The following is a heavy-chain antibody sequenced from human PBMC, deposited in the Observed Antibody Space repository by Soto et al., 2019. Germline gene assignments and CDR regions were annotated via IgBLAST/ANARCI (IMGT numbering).Heavy chain of an antibody. V-gene: IGHV4-38-2*01. Sequence: SETLSLTCAVSGYSSSSGYYWGWIRQPPGKGLEWIGSIYHSGSTYYNPSLKSRVTISVDTSKNQFSLKLSSVTAADTAVYYCARGLWFGENYFHYWGQGTLVTVSS. CDR1: GYSSSSGYY. CDR2: IYHSGST. J-gene: IGHJ4*02. D-gene: IGHD3-10*01. CDR3: ARGLWFGENYFHY.